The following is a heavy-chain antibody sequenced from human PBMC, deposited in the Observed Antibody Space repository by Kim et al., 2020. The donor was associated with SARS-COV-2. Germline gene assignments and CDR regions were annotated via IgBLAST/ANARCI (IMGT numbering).Heavy chain of an antibody. CDR3: AKGGGTGYSSSFGYYYYGMDV. J-gene: IGHJ6*01. Sequence: GGSLRLSCAASGFNFSSYAMSWVRQAPGKGLEWVSAISGSGGSTYYADSVKGRFTISRENSKNTLYLQMNSLRAEDTAVYYCAKGGGTGYSSSFGYYYYGMDVWGTRPTVTVSA. D-gene: IGHD6-13*01. CDR2: ISGSGGST. CDR1: GFNFSSYA. V-gene: IGHV3-23*01.